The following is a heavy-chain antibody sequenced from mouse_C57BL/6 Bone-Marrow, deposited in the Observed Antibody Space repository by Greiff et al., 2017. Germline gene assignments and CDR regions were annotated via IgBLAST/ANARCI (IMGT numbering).Heavy chain of an antibody. D-gene: IGHD2-1*01. Sequence: EVQLQQSGAELVRPGASVQLSCTASGFNIKDDYMHWVKQRPEQGLEWIGWIDPENGDTEYASKFQGKATITADTSSNPAYLQLSSLTSEDTAVYYCTPYGKFDYWGQGTTLTVSS. CDR1: GFNIKDDY. CDR2: IDPENGDT. V-gene: IGHV14-4*01. J-gene: IGHJ2*01. CDR3: TPYGKFDY.